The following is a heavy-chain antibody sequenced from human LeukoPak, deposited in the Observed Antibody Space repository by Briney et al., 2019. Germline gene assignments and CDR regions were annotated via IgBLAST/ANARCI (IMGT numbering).Heavy chain of an antibody. J-gene: IGHJ4*02. V-gene: IGHV4-59*01. Sequence: SETLSLTCTVSGGSISSYYWSWIRQPPGKGLEWIGYIYYSGSTNYNPSLKSRVTISVDTSKNQFSLKLGSVTAADTAVYYCARVRFHPPDFDYWGQGTLVTVSS. CDR3: ARVRFHPPDFDY. CDR1: GGSISSYY. D-gene: IGHD4-17*01. CDR2: IYYSGST.